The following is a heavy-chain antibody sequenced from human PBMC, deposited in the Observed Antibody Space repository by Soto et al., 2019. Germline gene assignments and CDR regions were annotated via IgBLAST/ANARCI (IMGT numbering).Heavy chain of an antibody. CDR1: GFTFSSYG. J-gene: IGHJ4*02. CDR2: IWYDGSNK. CDR3: ARGGLFDPEISPGTAARVDY. V-gene: IGHV3-33*01. Sequence: QVQLVESGGGVVQPGRSLRLSCAASGFTFSSYGMHWVRQAPGKGLEWVAVIWYDGSNKYYADSVKGRFTISRDNSKNTLYLQMNSLRAEDTAVYYCARGGLFDPEISPGTAARVDYWGQGTLVTVSS. D-gene: IGHD2-2*01.